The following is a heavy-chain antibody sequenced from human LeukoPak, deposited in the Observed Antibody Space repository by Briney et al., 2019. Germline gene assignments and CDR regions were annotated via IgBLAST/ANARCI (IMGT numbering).Heavy chain of an antibody. Sequence: ASVKVSCKASGYNFIVKYMHWVRQAPGQGLEWMGWINPNSGGTNYAQKFQGRVTMTRDTSISTAYMELRSLRSDDTAVYYCAREVREVVPAATRSWFDPWGQGTLVTVSS. V-gene: IGHV1-2*02. J-gene: IGHJ5*02. CDR2: INPNSGGT. CDR3: AREVREVVPAATRSWFDP. CDR1: GYNFIVKY. D-gene: IGHD2-2*01.